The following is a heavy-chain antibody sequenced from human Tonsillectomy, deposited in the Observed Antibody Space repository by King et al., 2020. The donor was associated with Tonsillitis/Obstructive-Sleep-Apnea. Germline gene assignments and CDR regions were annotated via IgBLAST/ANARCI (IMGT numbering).Heavy chain of an antibody. CDR1: GFTFSNYA. V-gene: IGHV3-23*04. J-gene: IGHJ6*03. D-gene: IGHD4-17*01. Sequence: VQLVESGEGLVQPGGSLRLSCAASGFTFSNYAMSWVRQAPGKGLEWVSSISGGGGDTYYADSVKGRFTISRDNTKSTLYLQMYSLRAEDTAVYYCAKVGTTVTTYYYYFMDVWGKGTTVTVSS. CDR3: AKVGTTVTTYYYYFMDV. CDR2: ISGGGGDT.